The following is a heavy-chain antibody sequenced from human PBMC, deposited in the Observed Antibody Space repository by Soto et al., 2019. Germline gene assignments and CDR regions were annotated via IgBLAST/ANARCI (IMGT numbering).Heavy chain of an antibody. CDR3: TTGPSVLRYFDWSY. CDR2: IKSKTDGGTT. Sequence: GGSLRLSCAASGFTFSNAWMSWVRQAPGKGLEWVGRIKSKTDGGTTDYAAPVKGRFTISRDDSKNTLYLQMNSLKTEDTAVYYCTTGPSVLRYFDWSYWGQGTLVTVSS. CDR1: GFTFSNAW. J-gene: IGHJ4*02. V-gene: IGHV3-15*01. D-gene: IGHD3-9*01.